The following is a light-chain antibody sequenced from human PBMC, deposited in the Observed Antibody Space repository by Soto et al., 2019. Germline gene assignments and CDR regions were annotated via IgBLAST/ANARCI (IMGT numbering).Light chain of an antibody. Sequence: EVVLTQSPGTLSLSPGERAILSCRASQSVSSSFLAWYQQKPGRTPRLLIYDASSRVTGIPDRFSGSGSGTDFTLTIDRLEPEDFAVYYCQHYGRSPGLFTFGPGTKVDIK. CDR3: QHYGRSPGLFT. J-gene: IGKJ3*01. CDR1: QSVSSSF. V-gene: IGKV3-20*01. CDR2: DAS.